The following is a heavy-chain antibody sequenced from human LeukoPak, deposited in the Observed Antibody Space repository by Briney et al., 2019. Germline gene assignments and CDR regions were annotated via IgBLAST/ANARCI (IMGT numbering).Heavy chain of an antibody. V-gene: IGHV1-46*01. CDR3: ARGTTDAY. D-gene: IGHD1-1*01. J-gene: IGHJ4*02. Sequence: GASVKVSCKASGYTXTSYYIDWVRQAPGQGLEWMGVINPSGGSTRYAQKFQGRVTMTGDPSTRTVYMELSSLTSDDTAVYYCARGTTDAYWGQGNPVTVSS. CDR2: INPSGGST. CDR1: GYTXTSYY.